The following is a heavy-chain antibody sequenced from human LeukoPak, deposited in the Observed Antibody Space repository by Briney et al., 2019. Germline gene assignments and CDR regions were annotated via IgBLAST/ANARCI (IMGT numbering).Heavy chain of an antibody. D-gene: IGHD3-3*02. CDR2: ISYISDTI. CDR3: ARSRASTSFLGDY. V-gene: IGHV3-48*02. J-gene: IGHJ4*02. CDR1: GFTLSIYS. Sequence: GGSLRLSCAASGFTLSIYSMNWHRQAPGKGLEWFSYISYISDTIYYADSVKGRFTISRDNGEDSLYLQMNSLRDEDTAVYYCARSRASTSFLGDYWGQGTLVTVSS.